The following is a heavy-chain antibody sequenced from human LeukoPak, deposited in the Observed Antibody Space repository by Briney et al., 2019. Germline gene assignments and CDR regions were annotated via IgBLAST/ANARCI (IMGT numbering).Heavy chain of an antibody. CDR3: AREYSSSSTRVFDY. CDR2: IWYGGSNK. V-gene: IGHV3-33*08. Sequence: GRSLRLSCAASGFTFSSYGMHWVRQAPGKGLEWVAVIWYGGSNKYYADSVKGRFTISRDNSKNTLYLRMNSLRAEDTAVYYCAREYSSSSTRVFDYWGQGTLVTVSS. CDR1: GFTFSSYG. J-gene: IGHJ4*02. D-gene: IGHD6-6*01.